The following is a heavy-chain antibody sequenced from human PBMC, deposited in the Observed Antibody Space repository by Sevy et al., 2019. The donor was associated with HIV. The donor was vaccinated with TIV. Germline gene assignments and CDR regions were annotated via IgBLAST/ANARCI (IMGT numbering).Heavy chain of an antibody. CDR2: ICYDGTNE. J-gene: IGHJ5*01. V-gene: IGHV3-33*08. CDR3: EREGVLEGLFWFDS. CDR1: GFTFSSYA. D-gene: IGHD3-3*01. Sequence: GGSLRLSCAASGFTFSSYAIHWVRQAPGKGLEWVSVICYDGTNEYYAYSVKGRFIISRDNSKNTQYLQMNSLKAEDTAVYCCEREGVLEGLFWFDSWGSGTLVTVSS.